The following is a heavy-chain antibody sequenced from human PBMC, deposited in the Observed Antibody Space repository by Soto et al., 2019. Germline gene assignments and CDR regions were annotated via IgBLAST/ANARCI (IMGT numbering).Heavy chain of an antibody. CDR2: INWNGGST. D-gene: IGHD3-3*01. CDR1: GFTFDDYG. CDR3: ARYIGDFWSGYYYMDV. Sequence: EVQLVESGGGVVRPGGSLRLSCAASGFTFDDYGMSWVRQAPGKGLEWVSGINWNGGSTGYADSVKGRFTISRDNAKNSLYLQMNSLRAEDTALYHCARYIGDFWSGYYYMDVWGKGTTVTVSS. V-gene: IGHV3-20*01. J-gene: IGHJ6*03.